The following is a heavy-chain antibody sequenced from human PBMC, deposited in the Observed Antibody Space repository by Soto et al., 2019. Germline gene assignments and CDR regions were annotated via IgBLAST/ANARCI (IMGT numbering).Heavy chain of an antibody. CDR2: ISASGGST. CDR1: GFTFSSYA. D-gene: IGHD5-18*01. V-gene: IGHV3-23*01. CDR3: ADPRLWGCGHHYVVEY. J-gene: IGHJ4*02. Sequence: EVQLLESGGGLVQPGGSLRLSCAASGFTFSSYAMNWVRQAPGKGLEWVSAISASGGSTYYADSVKGRFTISRDNSPQFRDLETVTLLAHAMAGYRCADPRLWGCGHHYVVEYWGEGALGTVFS.